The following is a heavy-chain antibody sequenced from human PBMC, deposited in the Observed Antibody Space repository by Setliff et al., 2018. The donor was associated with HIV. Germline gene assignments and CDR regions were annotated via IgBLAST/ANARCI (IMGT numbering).Heavy chain of an antibody. D-gene: IGHD6-6*01. CDR2: ISGYNSDT. CDR1: GYTFTNYG. V-gene: IGHV1-18*04. J-gene: IGHJ4*02. Sequence: WASVKVSCKASGYTFTNYGISWLRQAPGQGLEWMGWISGYNSDTKYAEKVQGRVTMTTDTSTGTAYMELRSLRSDDTAVYYCAREVVPTSEYHTFDSWGQGSLVTVSS. CDR3: AREVVPTSEYHTFDS.